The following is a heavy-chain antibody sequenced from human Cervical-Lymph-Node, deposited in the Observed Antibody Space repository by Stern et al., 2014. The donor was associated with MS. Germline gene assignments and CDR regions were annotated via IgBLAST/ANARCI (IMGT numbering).Heavy chain of an antibody. Sequence: QLQLQESGPGLVKPSQTLSLTCSVSGGSINTGSFYWTWIRQPAGKGLEWIGRISTSGSTNYNPSLSSRVPKSIASSKTQSSLNLTSVTAADTAVYYCATSESVAVSGSDFWGQGTLVTVSS. CDR1: GGSINTGSFY. D-gene: IGHD6-19*01. V-gene: IGHV4-61*02. CDR2: ISTSGST. CDR3: ATSESVAVSGSDF. J-gene: IGHJ4*02.